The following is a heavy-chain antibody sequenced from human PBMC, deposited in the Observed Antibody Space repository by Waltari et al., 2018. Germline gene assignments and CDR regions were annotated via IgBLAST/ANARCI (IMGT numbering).Heavy chain of an antibody. V-gene: IGHV5-51*03. Sequence: EVQLVQSGAEVKKPGEPLKISCKGSEYSLTSYGIGWVAQMPGKGLEWMGIIYPGDSDTRYSPSFQGQVTISADKSISTAYLQWSSLKASDTAMYYCARTARAPLYYYGMDVWGQGTTVTVSS. CDR2: IYPGDSDT. J-gene: IGHJ6*02. CDR1: EYSLTSYG. CDR3: ARTARAPLYYYGMDV.